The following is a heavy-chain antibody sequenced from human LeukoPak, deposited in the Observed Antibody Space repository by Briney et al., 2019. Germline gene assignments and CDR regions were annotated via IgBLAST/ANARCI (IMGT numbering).Heavy chain of an antibody. CDR2: IYSDNT. CDR1: GFTVSSNS. CDR3: ARVNPLGMGFGELSAQAFDI. Sequence: GGSLRLSCTVSGFTVSSNSMSWVRQAPGKGLEWVSFIYSDNTHYSDSVKGRFTISRDNSKNTLYLQMNSLRAEDTAVYYCARVNPLGMGFGELSAQAFDIWGQGTMVTVSS. J-gene: IGHJ3*02. D-gene: IGHD3-10*01. V-gene: IGHV3-53*01.